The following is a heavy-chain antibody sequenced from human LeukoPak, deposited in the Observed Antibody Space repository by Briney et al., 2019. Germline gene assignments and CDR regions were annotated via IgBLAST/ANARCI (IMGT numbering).Heavy chain of an antibody. CDR3: ARGGSSWYRGSFQH. Sequence: ASVKVSSKASGYTFTSYDMHWVRQAPGQGLEWMGIINPSGGSTSYAQIFQGRVTMTRDTSTSTVYMGLSSLRSEDTAVYYCARGGSSWYRGSFQHWGQGTLVTVSS. CDR2: INPSGGST. CDR1: GYTFTSYD. V-gene: IGHV1-46*01. J-gene: IGHJ1*01. D-gene: IGHD6-13*01.